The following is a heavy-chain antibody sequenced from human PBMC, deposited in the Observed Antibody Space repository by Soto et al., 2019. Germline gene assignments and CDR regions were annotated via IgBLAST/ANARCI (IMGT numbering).Heavy chain of an antibody. CDR2: IYPGDSDT. V-gene: IGHV5-51*01. CDR3: ARQSPLSIDAHIDY. CDR1: RYSFTSYW. J-gene: IGHJ4*02. Sequence: PGESLKISCKGSRYSFTSYWIGWVREMPGKGLEWMGIIYPGDSDTRYSPSFQGQVTISADKSISTAYLQWSSLKASDTAMYYCARQSPLSIDAHIDYWGQGTLVTVSS.